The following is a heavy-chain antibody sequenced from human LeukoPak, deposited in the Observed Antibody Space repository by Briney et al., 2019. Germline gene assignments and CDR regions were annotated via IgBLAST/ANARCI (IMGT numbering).Heavy chain of an antibody. CDR1: GVTFSSYG. D-gene: IGHD2-8*02. Sequence: PGGSLRLSCVASGVTFSSYGMHWVRQAPGKGLEWVGYIRHDGTNQYNADSLKGRLTISRDNSQNTLYLQMETLRAEDTAVYYCATAFGTGASFEYWGQGTLVTVSS. V-gene: IGHV3-30*02. CDR2: IRHDGTNQ. CDR3: ATAFGTGASFEY. J-gene: IGHJ4*02.